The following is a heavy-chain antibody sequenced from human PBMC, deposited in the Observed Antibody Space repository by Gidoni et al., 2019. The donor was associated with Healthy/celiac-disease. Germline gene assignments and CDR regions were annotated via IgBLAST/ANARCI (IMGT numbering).Heavy chain of an antibody. CDR1: GSTFTGYY. CDR3: ARQKGYCSSTSCANWFDP. CDR2: INPNSGGT. J-gene: IGHJ5*02. D-gene: IGHD2-2*01. V-gene: IGHV1-2*02. Sequence: QVQLVQSGAEVKNPGASVKVSCKACGSTFTGYYLHWVRQAPGQGLEWMGWINPNSGGTNYAQKFQGRVTMTRDTSISTAYMERSRLRSDDTAVYYCARQKGYCSSTSCANWFDPWGQGTLVTVSS.